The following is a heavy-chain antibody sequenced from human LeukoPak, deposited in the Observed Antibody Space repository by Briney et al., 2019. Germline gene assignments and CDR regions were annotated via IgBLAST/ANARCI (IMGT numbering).Heavy chain of an antibody. J-gene: IGHJ3*02. Sequence: ASVKVSCKASGYTFTSYYMHWVRQAPGQGLEWMGIINPSGGSTSYAQKFQGRVTMTRDTSTSTVYMELSSLRSEDTAVYYCARPMGCSGYYTGCRLNAFDIWGQGTMVTVSS. CDR1: GYTFTSYY. V-gene: IGHV1-46*01. CDR3: ARPMGCSGYYTGCRLNAFDI. D-gene: IGHD3-22*01. CDR2: INPSGGST.